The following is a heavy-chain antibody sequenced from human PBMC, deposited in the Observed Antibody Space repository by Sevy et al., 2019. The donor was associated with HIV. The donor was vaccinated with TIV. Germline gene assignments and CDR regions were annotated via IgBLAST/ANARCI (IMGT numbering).Heavy chain of an antibody. V-gene: IGHV4-39*01. CDR2: IYYSGNT. D-gene: IGHD3-10*01. CDR1: GGSISSSSFY. CDR3: AGHEEAALFQGVIMSPTLNWFDP. Sequence: SETLSLTCTVSGGSISSSSFYWGWIRQPPGKGLEWIGSIYYSGNTYYNPSLKSRVTISVDTSKNQFSLKLSSVTAADTAVYYCAGHEEAALFQGVIMSPTLNWFDPWGQGTLVTVSS. J-gene: IGHJ5*02.